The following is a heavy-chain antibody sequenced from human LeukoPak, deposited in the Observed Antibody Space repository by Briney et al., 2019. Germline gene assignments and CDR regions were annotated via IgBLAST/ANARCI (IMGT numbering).Heavy chain of an antibody. CDR3: AKDRGAVAGTVDY. V-gene: IGHV3-7*03. CDR2: IKQDESEK. D-gene: IGHD6-19*01. CDR1: GFTFSNYW. J-gene: IGHJ4*02. Sequence: GGSLRLSCSASGFTFSNYWMSWVRQAPGKGLEWVANIKQDESEKYYVDSVKGRFTISRDNSKNTLYLQMNSLRAEDTAVYYCAKDRGAVAGTVDYWGQGTLVTVSS.